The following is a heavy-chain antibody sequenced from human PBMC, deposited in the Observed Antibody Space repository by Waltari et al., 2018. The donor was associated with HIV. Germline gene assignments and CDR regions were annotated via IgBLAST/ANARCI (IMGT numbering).Heavy chain of an antibody. CDR2: INHSGST. D-gene: IGHD2-2*01. Sequence: QVQLRQWGAGLLKPSETLSLTCAVYGGSFSGSYWSWIRQPPGKGLEWIGKINHSGSTNYNPSLKSRVTISVDTSKNQFSLKLTSVTAAETAVFYCARARLVSRGQYCSTTSCLPHYYYYYGMDVWGQGTTVTVSS. CDR3: ARARLVSRGQYCSTTSCLPHYYYYYGMDV. V-gene: IGHV4-34*01. CDR1: GGSFSGSY. J-gene: IGHJ6*02.